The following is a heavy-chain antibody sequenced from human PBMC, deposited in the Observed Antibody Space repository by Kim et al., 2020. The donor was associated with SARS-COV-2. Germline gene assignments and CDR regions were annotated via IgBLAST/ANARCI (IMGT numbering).Heavy chain of an antibody. CDR1: GGSISAYY. J-gene: IGHJ6*03. V-gene: IGHV4-59*08. CDR2: IIYSGDT. Sequence: SETLSLTCSLSGGSISAYYWTWIRQPPGKPLEWIGYIIYSGDTKYNPSLKSRVSMSVDTSKNQFSLRLTSVTAADTAVYYCSRLDFYYYMDVWGKGTTVTVAS. CDR3: SRLDFYYYMDV.